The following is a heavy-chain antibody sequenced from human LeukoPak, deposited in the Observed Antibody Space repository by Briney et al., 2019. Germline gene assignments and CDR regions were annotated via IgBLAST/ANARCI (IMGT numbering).Heavy chain of an antibody. Sequence: PSETLSLTCTVSGGSISSSSYYWGWIRQHPGKGLEWIGYIYYSGSTSYNPSLKGRVTISLDTSKNQFSLKLSSVTAADTAVYYCARVPDSDSSFDYWGQGTLVTVSS. J-gene: IGHJ4*02. CDR1: GGSISSSSYY. V-gene: IGHV4-31*03. D-gene: IGHD3-22*01. CDR2: IYYSGST. CDR3: ARVPDSDSSFDY.